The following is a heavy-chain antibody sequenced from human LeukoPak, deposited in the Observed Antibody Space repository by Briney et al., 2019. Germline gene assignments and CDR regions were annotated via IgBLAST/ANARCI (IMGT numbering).Heavy chain of an antibody. Sequence: GGSLRLSCAASGFTFSSHWMSWVRQAPGKGLEWVANMKQDGSEQYYADSVKGRFTISRDNAQNSLYLQMNSLRVEDTAVYYCARYTDGPDYWGQGTLVTVSS. V-gene: IGHV3-7*01. J-gene: IGHJ4*02. CDR1: GFTFSSHW. D-gene: IGHD2-2*02. CDR2: MKQDGSEQ. CDR3: ARYTDGPDY.